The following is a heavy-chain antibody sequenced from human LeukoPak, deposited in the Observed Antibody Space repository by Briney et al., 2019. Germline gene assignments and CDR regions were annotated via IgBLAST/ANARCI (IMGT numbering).Heavy chain of an antibody. CDR1: GGTFSSYA. V-gene: IGHV1-69*01. CDR3: ARRNASSGIDYFDY. Sequence: SVKVSCKASGGTFSSYAISWVRQAPGQGLEWMGGIIPIFGTANYAQKFQGRVTITADESTSTAYMELSSLRCEDTAVFYCARRNASSGIDYFDYWGQGTLVTVSS. CDR2: IIPIFGTA. J-gene: IGHJ4*02. D-gene: IGHD6-19*01.